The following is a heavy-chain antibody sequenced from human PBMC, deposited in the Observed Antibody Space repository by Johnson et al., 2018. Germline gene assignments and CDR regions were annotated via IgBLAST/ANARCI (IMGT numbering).Heavy chain of an antibody. CDR1: GFTFDDYA. CDR2: ISWNSGSI. D-gene: IGHD1-1*01. Sequence: VQLVQSGGGLVQPGRSLRLSCAASGFTFDDYAMHWVRQAPGKGLEWVSGISWNSGSIGYADSVKGRFTISRENAKNSLYLQMNSLRAGDTAVYYCARSRNWNLVSWGQGTMVTVSS. J-gene: IGHJ3*01. CDR3: ARSRNWNLVS. V-gene: IGHV3-9*01.